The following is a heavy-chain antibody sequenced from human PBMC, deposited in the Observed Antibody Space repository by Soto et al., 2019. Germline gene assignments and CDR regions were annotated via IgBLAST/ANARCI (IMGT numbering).Heavy chain of an antibody. J-gene: IGHJ5*02. CDR3: ARGLKYSSSAGPNWFDP. CDR2: INHSGST. D-gene: IGHD6-6*01. CDR1: GGSFSGYY. Sequence: LSLTCAVYGGSFSGYYWSWIRQPPGKGLEWIGEINHSGSTNYNPSLKSRVTISVDTSKNQFSLKLSSVTAADTAVYYCARGLKYSSSAGPNWFDPWGQGTLVTVSS. V-gene: IGHV4-34*01.